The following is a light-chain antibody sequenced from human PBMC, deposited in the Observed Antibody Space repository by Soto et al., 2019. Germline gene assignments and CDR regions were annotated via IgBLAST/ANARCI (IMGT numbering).Light chain of an antibody. CDR2: DAS. Sequence: DIQMTQSPSALSASVGDRVTITCRASQSISSWLAWYQQKPGKAPKLLIYDASTLQSGVPSRFSGSGSGTEFTLTISNLQPDDFATYYCQQYESYSPWTFGQGTKVE. CDR3: QQYESYSPWT. J-gene: IGKJ1*01. V-gene: IGKV1-5*01. CDR1: QSISSW.